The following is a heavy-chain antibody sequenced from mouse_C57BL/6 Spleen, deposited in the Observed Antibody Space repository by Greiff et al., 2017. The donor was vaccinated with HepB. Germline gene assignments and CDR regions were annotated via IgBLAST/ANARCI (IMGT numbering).Heavy chain of an antibody. Sequence: ESGPGLVKPSQSLSLTCSVTGYSITSGYYWNWIRQFPGNKLEWMGYISYDGSNNYNPSLKNRISITRDTSKNQFFLKLNSVTTEDTATYYCASELGRGFDYWGQGTTLTVSS. CDR3: ASELGRGFDY. J-gene: IGHJ2*01. CDR2: ISYDGSN. CDR1: GYSITSGYY. V-gene: IGHV3-6*01. D-gene: IGHD4-1*01.